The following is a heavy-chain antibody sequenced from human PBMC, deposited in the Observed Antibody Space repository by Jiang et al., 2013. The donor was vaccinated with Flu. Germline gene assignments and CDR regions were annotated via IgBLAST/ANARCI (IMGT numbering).Heavy chain of an antibody. D-gene: IGHD3-3*01. CDR2: ISGSGGST. CDR3: AKVGVGGVVIIPVPYYYYYGMDV. Sequence: QLLESGGGLVQPGGSLRLSCAASGFTFSSYAMSWVRQAPGKGLEWVSAISGSGGSTYYADSVKGRFTISRDNSKNTLYLQMNSLRAEDTAVYYCAKVGVGGVVIIPVPYYYYYGMDVWGKGTTVTVSS. V-gene: IGHV3-23*01. J-gene: IGHJ6*04. CDR1: GFTFSSYA.